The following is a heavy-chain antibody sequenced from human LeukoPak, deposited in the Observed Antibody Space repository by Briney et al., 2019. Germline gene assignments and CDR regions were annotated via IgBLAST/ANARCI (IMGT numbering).Heavy chain of an antibody. D-gene: IGHD6-13*01. CDR3: ARTQPAGAGNWLDP. V-gene: IGHV6-1*01. CDR1: GDSVSSNSAA. CDR2: TYYRSKWYN. Sequence: SQTLSLTCAISGDSVSSNSAAWNWIRQSPSRGLEWLGRTYYRSKWYNDYAVSVKGRININPDTSKNQLSLQLNSVTPEDTAVYYCARTQPAGAGNWLDPWGQGTLVTVSS. J-gene: IGHJ5*02.